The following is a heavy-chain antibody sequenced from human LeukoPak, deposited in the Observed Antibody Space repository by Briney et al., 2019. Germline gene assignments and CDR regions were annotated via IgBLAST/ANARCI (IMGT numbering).Heavy chain of an antibody. CDR2: ISSSSSYI. CDR3: ARGTIYYDSSGRFDY. Sequence: PGGSLRLSCAASGFTFSSYSMNWVRQAPGKGLEWVSSISSSSSYIYYADSVKGRFTISRDNAKNSLYLQMNSLRAEDTAVYYCARGTIYYDSSGRFDYWGQRTLVTVSS. CDR1: GFTFSSYS. D-gene: IGHD3-22*01. J-gene: IGHJ4*02. V-gene: IGHV3-21*01.